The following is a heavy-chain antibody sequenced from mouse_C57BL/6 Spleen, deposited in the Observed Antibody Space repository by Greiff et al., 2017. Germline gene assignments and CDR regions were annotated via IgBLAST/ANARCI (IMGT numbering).Heavy chain of an antibody. V-gene: IGHV1-9*01. CDR1: GYTFTGYW. J-gene: IGHJ3*01. CDR2: ILPGSGST. Sequence: VQLQESGAELMKPGASVKLSCKATGYTFTGYWIEWVKQRPGHGLEWIGEILPGSGSTNYNEQFKGKATFTADTSSNTAYMQLNSLTTKDAAIYYLARGYYDCGDGFAYWGQGTLVTVSA. CDR3: ARGYYDCGDGFAY. D-gene: IGHD2-4*01.